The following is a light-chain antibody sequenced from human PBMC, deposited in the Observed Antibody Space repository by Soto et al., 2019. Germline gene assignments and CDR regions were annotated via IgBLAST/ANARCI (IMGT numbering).Light chain of an antibody. CDR1: HSVVDN. J-gene: IGKJ5*01. V-gene: IGKV3-15*01. Sequence: EVVLTQSPAALSVSPGETATLSCRASHSVVDNLAWYQQRPGQAPRLLIYRATSRATGVPARFSGSGSGTEFTHTIRSLQSEDFAVYYCQQYDVWPPITFGQGTRLEVK. CDR2: RAT. CDR3: QQYDVWPPIT.